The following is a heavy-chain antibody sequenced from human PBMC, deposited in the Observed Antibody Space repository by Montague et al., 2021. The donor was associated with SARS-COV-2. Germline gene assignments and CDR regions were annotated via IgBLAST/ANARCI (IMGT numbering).Heavy chain of an antibody. D-gene: IGHD3-22*01. V-gene: IGHV4-39*02. CDR3: ARLKRYFDSSGSPSAFDS. CDR1: GGSITNNNWN. J-gene: IGHJ3*01. CDR2: IYYTGNT. Sequence: SETLSLTCTVSGGSITNNNWNWTWVRQPPGKDLDWIGSIYYTGNTYYXLSSKILVTVSVVTSKNYFTPKLSTVTAAETAVYYCARLKRYFDSSGSPSAFDSWGQGTMVTVSS.